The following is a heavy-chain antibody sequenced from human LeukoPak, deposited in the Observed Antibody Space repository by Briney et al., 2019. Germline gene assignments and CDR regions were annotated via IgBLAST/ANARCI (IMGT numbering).Heavy chain of an antibody. CDR3: ARYSGYDSPFDY. CDR2: TRNKANSYTT. D-gene: IGHD5-12*01. J-gene: IGHJ4*02. V-gene: IGHV3-72*01. CDR1: GFTFSDHY. Sequence: GGSLRLSCAASGFTFSDHYMDWVRQAPGKGLEWVGRTRNKANSYTTECAASVKGRFTISRDDSKNSLYLQMNSLKTEDTAVYYCARYSGYDSPFDYWGQGTLVTVSS.